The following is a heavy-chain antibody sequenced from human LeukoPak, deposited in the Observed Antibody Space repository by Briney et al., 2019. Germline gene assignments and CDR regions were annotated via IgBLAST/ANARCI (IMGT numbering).Heavy chain of an antibody. CDR3: ARTYSSGLFDY. CDR2: IYYSGST. J-gene: IGHJ4*02. V-gene: IGHV4-59*01. Sequence: SETLSLTCTVSGGSISSYYWSWIRQPPGKGLEWIGYIYYSGSTNYNPSLKSRVTISVDTSKNQFSLKPSSVTAADTAVYYCARTYSSGLFDYWGQGTLVTVSS. D-gene: IGHD6-19*01. CDR1: GGSISSYY.